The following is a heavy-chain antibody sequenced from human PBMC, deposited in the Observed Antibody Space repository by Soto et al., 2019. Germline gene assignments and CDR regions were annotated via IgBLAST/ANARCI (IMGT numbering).Heavy chain of an antibody. CDR2: IKQDGSEK. V-gene: IGHV3-7*01. J-gene: IGHJ4*02. Sequence: EVQLVESGGGLVQPGGSLRLSCAASGFTFSSYWMSWVRQAPGKGLEWVANIKQDGSEKYYVDSVKGRFTISRDNANNSLYLQMNSLRAEDTAVYYCARSLPYYDILTGTYYFDYWGQGTLVTVSS. CDR3: ARSLPYYDILTGTYYFDY. D-gene: IGHD3-9*01. CDR1: GFTFSSYW.